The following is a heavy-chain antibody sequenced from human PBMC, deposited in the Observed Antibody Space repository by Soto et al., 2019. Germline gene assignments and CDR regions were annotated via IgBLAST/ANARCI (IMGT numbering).Heavy chain of an antibody. D-gene: IGHD2-2*02. CDR1: DYTFNSYG. J-gene: IGHJ5*02. V-gene: IGHV1-18*04. CDR3: ARGALPTATPSCFAP. Sequence: QVQLVQSGAEVKKPGASVKVSCKASDYTFNSYGITWVRQAPGQGLEWMGWISTYNGKTNYAQKVQGRVTMTTDTSTSTAYMELRSLTSHDTAVYYCARGALPTATPSCFAPWGQGTLLTVSS. CDR2: ISTYNGKT.